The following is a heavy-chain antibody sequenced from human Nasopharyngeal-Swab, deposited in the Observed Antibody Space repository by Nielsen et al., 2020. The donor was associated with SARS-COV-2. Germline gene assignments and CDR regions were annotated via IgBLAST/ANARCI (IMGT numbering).Heavy chain of an antibody. CDR1: GFTFSSYS. CDR3: ARDAYSTNGAHNWFDP. D-gene: IGHD4-11*01. J-gene: IGHJ5*02. Sequence: GESLKISCAASGFTFSSYSMNWVRQAPGKGLEWVSYISSSSSTIYYADSVKGRFTISRDNAKNSLYLQMNSLRDEDTAVYYCARDAYSTNGAHNWFDPWGQGTLVTVSS. V-gene: IGHV3-48*02. CDR2: ISSSSSTI.